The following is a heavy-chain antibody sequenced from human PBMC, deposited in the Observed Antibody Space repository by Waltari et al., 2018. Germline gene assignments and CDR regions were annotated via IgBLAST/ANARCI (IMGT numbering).Heavy chain of an antibody. Sequence: SGGTFSSYAISWVRQAPGQGLEWMGGIIPIFGTANYAQKFQGRVTITADESTSTAYMELSSLRSEDTAVYYCARVFDEVELFYFDYWGQGTLVTVSS. CDR1: GGTFSSYA. CDR2: IIPIFGTA. J-gene: IGHJ4*02. D-gene: IGHD1-7*01. V-gene: IGHV1-69*01. CDR3: ARVFDEVELFYFDY.